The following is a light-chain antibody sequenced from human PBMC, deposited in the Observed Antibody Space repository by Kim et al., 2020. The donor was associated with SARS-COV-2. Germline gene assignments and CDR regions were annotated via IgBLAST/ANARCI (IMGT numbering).Light chain of an antibody. CDR3: QQLNSYQLT. Sequence: DIQLTQSPSFLSASVGDAVTITCRASQGINNYLAWYQQKPGKAPKFLIYSASTLQSGVPSRFSGSGSGTEFTLTISSLQPEDIGTYYCQQLNSYQLTFGGGTKVDIK. CDR2: SAS. J-gene: IGKJ4*01. V-gene: IGKV1-9*01. CDR1: QGINNY.